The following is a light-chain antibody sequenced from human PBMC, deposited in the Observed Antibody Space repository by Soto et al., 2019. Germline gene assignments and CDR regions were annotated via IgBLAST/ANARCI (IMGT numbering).Light chain of an antibody. J-gene: IGKJ1*01. V-gene: IGKV3-15*01. CDR2: GAS. CDR3: QQYDKSWT. Sequence: EVGMTQSPATLSVSPGDGVTLSCRASQSVSIDLAWYQQTPGQAPRLLIYGASTRATGIPVRFSGSGSGTDFTLTISRLEPEDFAVYYCQQYDKSWTFGPGTKVDIK. CDR1: QSVSID.